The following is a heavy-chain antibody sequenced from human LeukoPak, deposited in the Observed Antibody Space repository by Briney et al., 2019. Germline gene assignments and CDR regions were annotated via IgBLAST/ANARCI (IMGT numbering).Heavy chain of an antibody. CDR1: GYTFTGYY. D-gene: IGHD3-22*01. CDR3: ARDRPSVHGSGYDPADYYFDY. CDR2: INPNSGGT. V-gene: IGHV1-2*02. J-gene: IGHJ4*02. Sequence: ASVKVSCKASGYTFTGYYMHWVRRAPGQGLEWMGWINPNSGGTNYAQKFQGRVTMTRDTSISTAYMELSRLRSDDTAVYYCARDRPSVHGSGYDPADYYFDYWGQGTLVTVSS.